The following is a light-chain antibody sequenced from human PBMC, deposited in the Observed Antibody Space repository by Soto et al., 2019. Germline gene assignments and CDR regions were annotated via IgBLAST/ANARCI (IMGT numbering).Light chain of an antibody. V-gene: IGKV2-28*01. CDR3: MQALETPRT. Sequence: EIVLTQSPATLSLSPGDRATLSCGASQSVSSNFLAWYLQKPGQSPQLLIYMTSRRASGVPDRFSGSGSGTYFTLRISRVEAEDAGVYYCMQALETPRTFGQGTKVDIK. J-gene: IGKJ1*01. CDR1: QSVSSNF. CDR2: MTS.